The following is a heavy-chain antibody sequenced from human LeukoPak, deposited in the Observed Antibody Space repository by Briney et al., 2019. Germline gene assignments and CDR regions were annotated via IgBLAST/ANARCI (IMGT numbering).Heavy chain of an antibody. J-gene: IGHJ6*02. V-gene: IGHV1-24*01. CDR1: GYTFTSYY. CDR3: ATAGYCSGGSCYSSYYYGMDV. Sequence: GASVKVSCKASGYTFTSYYIHWVRQAPGQGLEWMGGFDPEDGETIYAQKFQGRVTMTEDTSTDTAYMELSSLRSEDTAVYYCATAGYCSGGSCYSSYYYGMDVWGQGTTVTVSS. CDR2: FDPEDGET. D-gene: IGHD2-15*01.